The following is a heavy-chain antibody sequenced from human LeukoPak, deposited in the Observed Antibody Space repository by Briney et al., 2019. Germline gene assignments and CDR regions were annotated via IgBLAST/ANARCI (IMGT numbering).Heavy chain of an antibody. CDR2: INHSGST. V-gene: IGHV4-34*01. Sequence: SETLSLTCAVYGGSFSSYYWSWIRQPPGKGQEWIGEINHSGSTNYNPSLKSRVTISVDTSKNQFSLKLSSVTAADTAVYYCARHWAYYCSSSRCEDYWGQGTLVTVSS. D-gene: IGHD2-2*01. CDR1: GGSFSSYY. CDR3: ARHWAYYCSSSRCEDY. J-gene: IGHJ4*02.